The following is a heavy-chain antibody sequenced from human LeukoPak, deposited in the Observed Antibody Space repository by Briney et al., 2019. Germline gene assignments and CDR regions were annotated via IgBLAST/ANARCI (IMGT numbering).Heavy chain of an antibody. Sequence: GASVRVSCTASGYTFTGYYMHWVRQAPGQGLEWMGWINPNSGGTNYAQKFQGRVTMTRDTSISTAYMELSRLRSDDTAVYYCATYDSSGYGPYYFDYWGQGTLVTVSS. V-gene: IGHV1-2*02. J-gene: IGHJ4*02. D-gene: IGHD3-22*01. CDR2: INPNSGGT. CDR3: ATYDSSGYGPYYFDY. CDR1: GYTFTGYY.